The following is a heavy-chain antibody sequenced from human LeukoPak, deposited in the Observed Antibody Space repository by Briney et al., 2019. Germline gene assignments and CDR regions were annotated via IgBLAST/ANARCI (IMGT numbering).Heavy chain of an antibody. CDR2: IYPGDSDT. D-gene: IGHD5-18*01. Sequence: GESLKISCKGSGYSFTNYWIGWVRQMPGKGLEWMGIIYPGDSDTRYSPSFQGQVTISADKSISSAYLQWSSLKASDTAMYYSAGGYSYGFGAFDIWGQGTMVTVSS. CDR3: AGGYSYGFGAFDI. V-gene: IGHV5-51*01. CDR1: GYSFTNYW. J-gene: IGHJ3*02.